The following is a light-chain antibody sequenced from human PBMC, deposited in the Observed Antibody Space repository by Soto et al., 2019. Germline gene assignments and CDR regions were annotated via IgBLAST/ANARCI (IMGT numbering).Light chain of an antibody. Sequence: QSVLTQPPSASGTPGQRVTISCSGSSSNIGSNYVYWYQQLPGTAPKLLIYSNNQRPSGVPDRFSGAKSGTSASLAISGLRSEYEAYYYCAAWDDSLRGWVFGGGTQLTVL. CDR2: SNN. CDR3: AAWDDSLRGWV. J-gene: IGLJ3*02. CDR1: SSNIGSNY. V-gene: IGLV1-47*02.